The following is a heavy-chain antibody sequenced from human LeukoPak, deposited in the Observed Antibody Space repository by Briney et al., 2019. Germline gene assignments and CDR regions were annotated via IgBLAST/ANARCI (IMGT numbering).Heavy chain of an antibody. Sequence: ASVKVSCKASGYTFTGYYMHWVRQAPGQGLEWMGWINPNSGGTNYAQKFQGRVTMTRDTSISTAYMELSRLRSDDTAVYYCVRAVYNNVLLWFGESKGFDYWGQGTLVTVSS. CDR2: INPNSGGT. V-gene: IGHV1-2*02. J-gene: IGHJ4*02. D-gene: IGHD3-10*01. CDR1: GYTFTGYY. CDR3: VRAVYNNVLLWFGESKGFDY.